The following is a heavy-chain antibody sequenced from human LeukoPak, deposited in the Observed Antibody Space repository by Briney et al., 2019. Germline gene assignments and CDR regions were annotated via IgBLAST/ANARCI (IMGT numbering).Heavy chain of an antibody. CDR2: INPNTGGT. CDR1: GYTFTGYF. Sequence: ASVKVSCKASGYTFTGYFVHWVRQAPGQGLQWMGWINPNTGGTNYAQKFQGRVTMTRDTSISTAYMELSRLRSDDTAVYYCARPPCGGDCYQDYWGQGTLVTVSS. D-gene: IGHD2-21*02. J-gene: IGHJ4*02. V-gene: IGHV1-2*02. CDR3: ARPPCGGDCYQDY.